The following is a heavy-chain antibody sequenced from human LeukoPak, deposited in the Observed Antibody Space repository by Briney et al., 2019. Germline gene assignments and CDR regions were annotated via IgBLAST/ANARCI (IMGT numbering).Heavy chain of an antibody. CDR2: ISGSGGST. CDR3: AKDRVVVPAAIFLGYAFDI. Sequence: GGSLRLSCAASGFTFSSYWMHWVRQAPGKGLEWVSAISGSGGSTYYADSVKGRFTISRDNSKNTLYLQMNSLRAEDTAVYYCAKDRVVVPAAIFLGYAFDIWGQGTMVTVSS. J-gene: IGHJ3*02. V-gene: IGHV3-23*01. D-gene: IGHD2-2*01. CDR1: GFTFSSYW.